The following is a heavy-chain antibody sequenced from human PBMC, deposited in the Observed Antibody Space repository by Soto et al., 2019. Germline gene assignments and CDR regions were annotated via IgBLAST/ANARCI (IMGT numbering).Heavy chain of an antibody. V-gene: IGHV3-30*03. CDR1: GFTFSNYG. CDR3: AREVARAVAGTFYVDY. CDR2: ISYDGSKK. Sequence: QVQLVESGGGVVQPGRSLRLSCAASGFTFSNYGMHWVRQAPGKGLEWVAVISYDGSKKKLADSMNGRFTISRDNSKNTLYLQMNSLRDEDTAVYYCAREVARAVAGTFYVDYWGQGTLVTVSS. J-gene: IGHJ4*02. D-gene: IGHD6-19*01.